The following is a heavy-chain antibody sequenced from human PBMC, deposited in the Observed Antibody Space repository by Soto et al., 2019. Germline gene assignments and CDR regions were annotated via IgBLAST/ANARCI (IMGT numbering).Heavy chain of an antibody. V-gene: IGHV4-31*03. J-gene: IGHJ4*02. CDR3: ARDGATMVRGFIID. CDR1: GGSLSSGGYY. Sequence: KASETLSRTCTVSGGSLSSGGYYWRRLPPHQGKGLDGIGYIYYSGIAYYNPSLKSRVTISVDTYKNQFSLKLSSVTAADTAVYYCARDGATMVRGFIIDWGQGTLVTVSS. CDR2: IYYSGIA. D-gene: IGHD3-10*01.